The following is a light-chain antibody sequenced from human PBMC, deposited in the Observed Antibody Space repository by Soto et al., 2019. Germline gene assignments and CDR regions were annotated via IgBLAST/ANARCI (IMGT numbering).Light chain of an antibody. CDR2: DVS. CDR1: NSDIGGYNY. Sequence: QSALTQPASVSGSPGQSITISCTGTNSDIGGYNYVSWYQQHPGKAPKLMIYDVSNRPSAVSYRFSGSKSGNTASLTISGLQAEDEADYYCSSYTSRSTLGVFGGGTKLTVL. CDR3: SSYTSRSTLGV. J-gene: IGLJ2*01. V-gene: IGLV2-14*03.